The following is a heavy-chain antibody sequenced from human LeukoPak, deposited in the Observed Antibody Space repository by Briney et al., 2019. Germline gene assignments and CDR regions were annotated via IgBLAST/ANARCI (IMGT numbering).Heavy chain of an antibody. V-gene: IGHV4-61*02. J-gene: IGHJ4*02. D-gene: IGHD6-6*01. CDR2: MYTSGIT. Sequence: PSETLSLTCTVSGGSISSGSYYWSWIRQPAGGGLEWIGRMYTSGITNYNPSLGSRVSISLDTSENLFSLKLRSVTAADTAVYYCARGAALYYFDWWGQGTLVTVSS. CDR1: GGSISSGSYY. CDR3: ARGAALYYFDW.